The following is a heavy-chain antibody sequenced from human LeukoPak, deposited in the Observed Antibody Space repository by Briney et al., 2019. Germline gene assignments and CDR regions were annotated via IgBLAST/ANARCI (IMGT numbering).Heavy chain of an antibody. V-gene: IGHV4-31*03. D-gene: IGHD3-16*02. CDR3: ARASRLGEISLGY. CDR1: GGSISSGGYY. J-gene: IGHJ4*02. CDR2: IKYSGST. Sequence: PSETLSLTCTVSGGSISSGGYYWSWIRQDPGKGLEWIGYIKYSGSTHYNPSLKSRVTISVNTFKNQFSLKLSSVTAADTAVYYCARASRLGEISLGYWGQGTLVTVSS.